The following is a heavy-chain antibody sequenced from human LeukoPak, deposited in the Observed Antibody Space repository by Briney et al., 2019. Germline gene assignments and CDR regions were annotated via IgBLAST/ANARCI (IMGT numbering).Heavy chain of an antibody. D-gene: IGHD3-10*01. J-gene: IGHJ4*02. CDR3: AKDDAWLRFGE. V-gene: IGHV3-23*01. CDR2: ISPSGDIR. CDR1: GFTFSNHG. Sequence: GGSLRLSCAASGFTFSNHGMSWVRQAPGKGLEWVSGISPSGDIRYYADSVKGRFTISRDNSKNTLCLEVISLTAEDTAVYYCAKDDAWLRFGEWSQGTLVTVSS.